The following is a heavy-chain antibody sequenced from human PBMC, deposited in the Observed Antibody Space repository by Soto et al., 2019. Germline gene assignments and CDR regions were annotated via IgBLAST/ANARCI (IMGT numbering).Heavy chain of an antibody. J-gene: IGHJ5*02. V-gene: IGHV4-59*01. CDR3: AREYTRWFDP. D-gene: IGHD1-20*01. CDR1: GGSITNYY. CDR2: IYHTGSS. Sequence: QVQLRESGPGLVKPSETLSLTCTVSGGSITNYYWSWIRQPPGKGLEWVGYIYHTGSSSYNPSLKSRVAMSMDTSKRQISLKLTSVTAADTAVYYCAREYTRWFDPWGQGTLLTVSS.